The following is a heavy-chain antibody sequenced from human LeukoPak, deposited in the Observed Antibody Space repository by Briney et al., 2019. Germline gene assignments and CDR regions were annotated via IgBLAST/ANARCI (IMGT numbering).Heavy chain of an antibody. CDR1: GGSFSGYY. D-gene: IGHD2-21*02. V-gene: IGHV4-34*01. CDR2: INHSGST. Sequence: KPSETLSLTCAVYGGSFSGYYWSWIRQPPGKGLEWIGEINHSGSTNYNPSLKSRVTISVDTSKNQFSLKLSSVTAADTAVYYCARPRSGPATASRDFDYWGQGTLVTVSS. CDR3: ARPRSGPATASRDFDY. J-gene: IGHJ4*02.